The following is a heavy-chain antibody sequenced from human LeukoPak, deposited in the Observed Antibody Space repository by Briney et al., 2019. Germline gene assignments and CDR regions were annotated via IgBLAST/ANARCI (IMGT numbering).Heavy chain of an antibody. Sequence: SETLSLTCSVSGGPISNHYWSGIRQSPEKGLEWIGYSYYKVSTNYNPSLRSRVTISVDTSKNQFSLKLSSVTAADTAVYFCVGEKYSSSYFDYWGQGTLVTVSS. D-gene: IGHD6-6*01. CDR1: GGPISNHY. J-gene: IGHJ4*02. CDR2: SYYKVST. V-gene: IGHV4-59*11. CDR3: VGEKYSSSYFDY.